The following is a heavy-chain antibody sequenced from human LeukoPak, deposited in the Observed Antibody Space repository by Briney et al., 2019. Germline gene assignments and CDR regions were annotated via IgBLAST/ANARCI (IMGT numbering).Heavy chain of an antibody. J-gene: IGHJ4*02. CDR1: GGSISSYY. CDR3: ARQKGSLLWFGELLPTYFDY. Sequence: PSETLSLTCTVSGGSISSYYWSWIRQPPGKGLEWIGYIYYSGSTNYNPSLKSRVTISVDTSKNQFSLKLSSVTAADTAVYYCARQKGSLLWFGELLPTYFDYWGQGTLVTVSS. CDR2: IYYSGST. V-gene: IGHV4-59*08. D-gene: IGHD3-10*01.